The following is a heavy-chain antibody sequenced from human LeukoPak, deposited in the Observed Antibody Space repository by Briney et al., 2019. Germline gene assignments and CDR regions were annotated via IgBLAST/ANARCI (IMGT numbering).Heavy chain of an antibody. CDR2: IYYSGST. Sequence: KSGGSLRLSCAASGFTFSSYAMTWVRQPPGKGLEWIGSIYYSGSTYYNPSLKSRVTISVDTSKNRFSLKLSSVTAADTAVYCCGMGEWALKIWGQGTMVTVSS. CDR1: GFTFSSYA. D-gene: IGHD1-26*01. CDR3: GMGEWALKI. V-gene: IGHV4-38-2*01. J-gene: IGHJ3*02.